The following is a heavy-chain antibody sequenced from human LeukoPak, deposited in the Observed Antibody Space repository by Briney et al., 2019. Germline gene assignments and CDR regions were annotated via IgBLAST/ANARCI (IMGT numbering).Heavy chain of an antibody. J-gene: IGHJ4*02. D-gene: IGHD3-22*01. Sequence: SETLSLTCTVSGGSISSYYWSWIRQPAGKGLEWIGRIYTSGSTNYNPSLKSRVTMSVDTSKNQFSLKLSSVTAADTAVYYCARDGKWLLPFDYWCQGTLVTVSS. V-gene: IGHV4-4*07. CDR3: ARDGKWLLPFDY. CDR1: GGSISSYY. CDR2: IYTSGST.